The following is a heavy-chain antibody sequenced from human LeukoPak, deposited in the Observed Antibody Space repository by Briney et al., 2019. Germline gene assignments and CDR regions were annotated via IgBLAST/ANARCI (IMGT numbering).Heavy chain of an antibody. CDR1: GYTFTDYY. Sequence: ASVNVSRKTSGYTFTDYYIHWVRQAPGQGLEWMGWINPNSGETNSAQKFQGRVTMTGDSSISTAYMELSRVTSDDTAVYYCARDRDYSNTERGFDFWGQGTLVTVSS. V-gene: IGHV1-2*02. J-gene: IGHJ4*02. CDR2: INPNSGET. D-gene: IGHD4-11*01. CDR3: ARDRDYSNTERGFDF.